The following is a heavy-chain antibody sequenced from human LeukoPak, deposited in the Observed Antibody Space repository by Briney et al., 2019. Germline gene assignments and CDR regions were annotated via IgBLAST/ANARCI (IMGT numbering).Heavy chain of an antibody. CDR1: GYTFHDYY. Sequence: ASVTVSYLPSGYTFHDYYMHWVRPAPAQGLAWVGWNNANSGGTNYEQKFHGRDTRTRDRSISTAYMELSRVRSDDTAVYYCARGRFSKCDSGWGCDLGGQGTLVTVSS. CDR3: ARGRFSKCDSGWGCDL. CDR2: NNANSGGT. D-gene: IGHD2-21*02. V-gene: IGHV1-2*02. J-gene: IGHJ5*02.